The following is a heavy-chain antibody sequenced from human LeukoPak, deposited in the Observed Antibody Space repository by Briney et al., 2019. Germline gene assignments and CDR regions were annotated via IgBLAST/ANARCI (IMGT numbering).Heavy chain of an antibody. CDR3: ARVVVAATNWFDP. CDR1: GGSISSYY. D-gene: IGHD2-15*01. Sequence: SETLSLTCTVAGGSISSYYWSWIRQPPGKGLEWIGYIYYSGSTNYNPSLKSRVTISVDTSKNQFSLKLSSVTAADTAVYYCARVVVAATNWFDPWGQGTLVTVSS. CDR2: IYYSGST. J-gene: IGHJ5*02. V-gene: IGHV4-59*08.